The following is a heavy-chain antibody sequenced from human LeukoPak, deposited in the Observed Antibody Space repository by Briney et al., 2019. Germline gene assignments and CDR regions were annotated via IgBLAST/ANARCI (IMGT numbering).Heavy chain of an antibody. Sequence: SETLSLTCTVSGGSISSYYWSWIRQPPGKGLGWIGEINHSGSTNYNPSLKSRVTISVDTSKNQFSLKLSSVTAADTAVYYCARGQSYWGQGTLVTVSS. V-gene: IGHV4-34*01. CDR1: GGSISSYY. CDR3: ARGQSY. CDR2: INHSGST. J-gene: IGHJ4*02.